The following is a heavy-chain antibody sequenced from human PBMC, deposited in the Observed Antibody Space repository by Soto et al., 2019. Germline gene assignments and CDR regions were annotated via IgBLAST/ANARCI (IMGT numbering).Heavy chain of an antibody. D-gene: IGHD3-22*01. CDR2: ISSSSTI. Sequence: QPGGSLRLSCAASGFTFSSYSMNWVRQAPGKGLEWVSYISSSSTIYYADSVKGRFTISRDNAKNSLYLQMNSLRDEDTAVYYCASLTMIAAFDIWGQGTMVTVSS. V-gene: IGHV3-48*02. J-gene: IGHJ3*02. CDR1: GFTFSSYS. CDR3: ASLTMIAAFDI.